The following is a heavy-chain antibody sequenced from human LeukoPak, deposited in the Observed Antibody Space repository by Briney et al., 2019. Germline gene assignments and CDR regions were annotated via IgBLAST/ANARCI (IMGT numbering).Heavy chain of an antibody. J-gene: IGHJ4*02. CDR3: ARSGYLGPDY. V-gene: IGHV3-48*03. CDR1: GFTFSSSE. Sequence: PGGSLRLSCAASGFTFSSSEMNWVRQAPGKGLEWVSYISSSGSTIYFADSVKGRFTTSRDNAKNSLYLQMNSLRGDDTAVYYCARSGYLGPDYWGQGTPVTVSS. CDR2: ISSSGSTI. D-gene: IGHD2-2*01.